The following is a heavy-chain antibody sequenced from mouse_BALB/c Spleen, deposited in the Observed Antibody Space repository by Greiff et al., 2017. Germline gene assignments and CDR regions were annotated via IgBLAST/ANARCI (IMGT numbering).Heavy chain of an antibody. V-gene: IGHV1-28*01. Sequence: VQLQQSGPELMKPGASVKISCKASGYSFTSYYMHWVKQSHGKSLEWIGYIDPFNGGTSYNQKFKGKATLTVDKSSSTAYMHLSSLTSEDSAVYYFARNYYGSSPFGYWGQGNTHPVS. J-gene: IGHJ2*01. CDR1: GYSFTSYY. CDR2: IDPFNGGT. D-gene: IGHD1-1*01. CDR3: ARNYYGSSPFGY.